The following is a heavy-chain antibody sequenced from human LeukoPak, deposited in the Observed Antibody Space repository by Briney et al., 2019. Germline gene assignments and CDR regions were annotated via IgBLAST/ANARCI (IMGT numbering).Heavy chain of an antibody. D-gene: IGHD3-3*01. CDR2: MNPNSGNT. J-gene: IGHJ5*02. V-gene: IGHV1-8*02. CDR1: GYTFTSYG. Sequence: ASVKVSCKASGYTFTSYGISWVRQAPGQGLEWMGWMNPNSGNTGYAQKFQGRVTMTRNTSISTAYMELSSLRSEDTAVYYCAGDGAGYYPWGQGTLVTVSS. CDR3: AGDGAGYYP.